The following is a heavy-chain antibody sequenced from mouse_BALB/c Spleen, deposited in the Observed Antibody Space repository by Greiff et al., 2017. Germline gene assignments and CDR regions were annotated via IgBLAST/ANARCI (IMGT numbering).Heavy chain of an antibody. J-gene: IGHJ3*01. CDR2: INPYNDGT. D-gene: IGHD2-4*01. CDR3: ARWTMITSFAY. Sequence: VQLKESGPELVKPGASVKMSCKASGYTFTSYVMHWVKQKPGQGLEWIGYINPYNDGTKYNEKFKGKATLTSDKSSSTAYMELSSLTSEDSAVYYCARWTMITSFAYWGQGTLVTVSA. V-gene: IGHV1-14*01. CDR1: GYTFTSYV.